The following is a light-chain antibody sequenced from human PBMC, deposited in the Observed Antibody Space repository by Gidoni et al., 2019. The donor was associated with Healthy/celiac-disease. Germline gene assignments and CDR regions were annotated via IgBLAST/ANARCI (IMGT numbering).Light chain of an antibody. V-gene: IGKV1-8*01. J-gene: IGKJ2*02. CDR2: AAS. CDR3: QQYYSYPPCT. CDR1: QGISSY. Sequence: AIRMTQSPSSFSASTGDRVTITCRASQGISSYLAWYQQKPGKAPKLLIYAASTLQSGVPSRFSGSGSGTDFTLTISCLQSEDCATYYCQQYYSYPPCTFGQGTKLEIK.